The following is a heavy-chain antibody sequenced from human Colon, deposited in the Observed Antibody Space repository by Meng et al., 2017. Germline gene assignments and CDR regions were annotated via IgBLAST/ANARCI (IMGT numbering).Heavy chain of an antibody. J-gene: IGHJ4*02. CDR3: ASEGSSGYGNDY. CDR2: IYYSGST. D-gene: IGHD3-22*01. Sequence: QLHLQESGPGLLKPSETLSLTCTVSGGSISGSSYYWGWIRQPPGKGLEWIGSIYYSGSTYYNPSLKSRVTISVDTSKNQFSLKLSSVTAADTAVYYCASEGSSGYGNDYWGQGTLVTVSS. CDR1: GGSISGSSYY. V-gene: IGHV4-39*07.